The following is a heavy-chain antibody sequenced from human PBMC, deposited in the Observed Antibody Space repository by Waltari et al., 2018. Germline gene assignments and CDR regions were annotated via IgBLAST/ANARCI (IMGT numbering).Heavy chain of an antibody. D-gene: IGHD5-12*01. CDR2: ISNSGGTT. CDR1: GFTFSVFA. CDR3: AKDLWLPHDY. J-gene: IGHJ4*02. Sequence: VQLLESGGVLVQPGGSLNLSCAASGFTFSVFAMVWVCHAPGKWLEWVSDISNSGGTTYYADSVKGRFTISRDNSKNTMYLQMNSLRVEDTAVYYCAKDLWLPHDYWGQGTLVTVSS. V-gene: IGHV3-23*01.